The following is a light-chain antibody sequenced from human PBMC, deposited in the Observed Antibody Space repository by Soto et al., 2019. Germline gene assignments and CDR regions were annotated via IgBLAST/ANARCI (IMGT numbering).Light chain of an antibody. CDR1: QSVGTN. CDR2: DIS. J-gene: IGKJ4*01. CDR3: QQYNSWPLT. Sequence: EIVMTQSPATLSVSPGERATLSCRASQSVGTNLAWYQQTPGQAPRLLIYDISTRATGIPARFSGSGSGTEFILTISSLQSEDFVVYYCQQYNSWPLTFGGGTKVDNK. V-gene: IGKV3-15*01.